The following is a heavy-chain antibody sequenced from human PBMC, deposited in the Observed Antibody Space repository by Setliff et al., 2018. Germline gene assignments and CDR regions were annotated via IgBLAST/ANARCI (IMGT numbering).Heavy chain of an antibody. V-gene: IGHV4-31*11. CDR2: IYYSGST. Sequence: SETLSLTCAVSGYSISGGYYWSWIRQHPGKGLEWIGYIYYSGSTSYYNPSLKSRVTISVDTSKNQFSLKLSSVTAADTAVYYCARGRAGHSGHWGQGTLVTVSS. CDR3: ARGRAGHSGH. D-gene: IGHD6-19*01. CDR1: GYSISGGYY. J-gene: IGHJ4*02.